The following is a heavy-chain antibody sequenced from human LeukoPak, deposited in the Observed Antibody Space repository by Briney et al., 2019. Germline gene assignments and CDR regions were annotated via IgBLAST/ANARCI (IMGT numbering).Heavy chain of an antibody. Sequence: SXTVSLTCTASGGTFSSGGYYWSWIRQHPGKGLEWIGYIYYSGATYYNPSLKSRVTISVDTSKKQFSLRLTSVTAADTAVYYCATDLDFGSGDYLDYWGQGTLVTVSS. CDR3: ATDLDFGSGDYLDY. V-gene: IGHV4-31*03. CDR2: IYYSGAT. J-gene: IGHJ4*02. D-gene: IGHD3-3*01. CDR1: GGTFSSGGYY.